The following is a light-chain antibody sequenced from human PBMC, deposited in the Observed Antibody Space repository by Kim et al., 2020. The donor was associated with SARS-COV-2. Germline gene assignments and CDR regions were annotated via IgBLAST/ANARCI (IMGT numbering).Light chain of an antibody. CDR3: QQRSNWPPLT. Sequence: EIVLTQSPATLSLSPGERATLSCRASQSVSSYLAWYQQKPGQAPRLLIYDASNRATGIPARFSGSGSGTDFTLTISSLEPEDFAVYYCQQRSNWPPLTFGGGTKLEN. CDR1: QSVSSY. J-gene: IGKJ4*01. CDR2: DAS. V-gene: IGKV3-11*01.